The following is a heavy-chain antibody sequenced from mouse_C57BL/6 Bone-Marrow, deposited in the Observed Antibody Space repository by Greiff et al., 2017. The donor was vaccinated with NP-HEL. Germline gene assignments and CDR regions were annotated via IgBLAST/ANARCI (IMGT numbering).Heavy chain of an antibody. Sequence: EVKLQESGPGLVKPSQSLSLTCSVTGYSITSGYYWNWIRQSPGNKLEWMGYISYDGSNNYNPSLKNRISITRDTSKNQFFLKLNSVTTEDTATYYCARAPYYYGLYYFDYWGQGTTLTVSS. V-gene: IGHV3-6*01. CDR2: ISYDGSN. D-gene: IGHD1-1*01. CDR1: GYSITSGYY. CDR3: ARAPYYYGLYYFDY. J-gene: IGHJ2*01.